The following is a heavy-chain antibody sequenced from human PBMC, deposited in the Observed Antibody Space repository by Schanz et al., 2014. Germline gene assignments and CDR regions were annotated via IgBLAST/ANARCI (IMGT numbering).Heavy chain of an antibody. V-gene: IGHV1-8*01. Sequence: QAQLVQSGAEVKRPGASVKVSCKASGYTFTSYDIGWVRQATGQGLEWMGWMNPNSDTTGLPKTFQGRVPMTRTISESTAYMELSSLRSEDTAVYYCARLRAGPFYFDYWGQGTLVTVSS. CDR2: MNPNSDTT. CDR3: ARLRAGPFYFDY. J-gene: IGHJ4*02. D-gene: IGHD6-19*01. CDR1: GYTFTSYD.